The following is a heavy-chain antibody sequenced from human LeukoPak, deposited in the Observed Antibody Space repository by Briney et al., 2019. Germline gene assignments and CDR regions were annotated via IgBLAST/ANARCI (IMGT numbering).Heavy chain of an antibody. V-gene: IGHV3-73*01. CDR2: IRSKANSYAT. Sequence: GGSLRLSCAASGFTFSGSAMHSVRQASEKGLEWVGCIRSKANSYATAYAASVKGRFTISRDDSKNTAYLQMNSLKTEDTAVYYCTRRGRVPYYDSSGYYSPYYFDYWGQGTLVTVSS. CDR1: GFTFSGSA. D-gene: IGHD3-22*01. J-gene: IGHJ4*02. CDR3: TRRGRVPYYDSSGYYSPYYFDY.